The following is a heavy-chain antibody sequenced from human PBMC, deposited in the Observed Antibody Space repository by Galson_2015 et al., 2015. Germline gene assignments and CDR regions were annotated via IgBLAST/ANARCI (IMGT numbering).Heavy chain of an antibody. CDR1: GGTFSSYA. D-gene: IGHD2-21*01. V-gene: IGHV1-69*13. CDR3: ARDETPAYCGGDCYFFAFDI. Sequence: SVKVSCKASGGTFSSYAISWVRQAPGQGLEWMRGIIPIFGTANYAQKFQGRVTITADESTSTAYMELSSLRSEDTAVYYCARDETPAYCGGDCYFFAFDIWGQGTMVTVSS. CDR2: IIPIFGTA. J-gene: IGHJ3*02.